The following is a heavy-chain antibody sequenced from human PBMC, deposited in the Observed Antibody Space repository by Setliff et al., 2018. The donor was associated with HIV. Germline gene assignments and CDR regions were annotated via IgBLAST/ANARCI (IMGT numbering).Heavy chain of an antibody. CDR3: ARDLYPLTTRYSFDY. J-gene: IGHJ4*02. D-gene: IGHD4-17*01. CDR1: GFTFSSYG. CDR2: RRYDGSNL. Sequence: LRLSCAASGFTFSSYGMHWVRQAPGKGLEWVTFRRYDGSNLYYADSVKGRFTISRDSYKDTAYLQMNSLRAEDTAVYYCARDLYPLTTRYSFDYWGQGTLVTVSS. V-gene: IGHV3-30*02.